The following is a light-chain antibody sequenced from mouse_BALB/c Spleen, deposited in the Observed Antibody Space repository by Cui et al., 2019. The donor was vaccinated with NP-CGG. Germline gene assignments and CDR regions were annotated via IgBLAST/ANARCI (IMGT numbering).Light chain of an antibody. V-gene: IGLV1*01. CDR3: ALWYSNHWV. CDR2: CSK. J-gene: IGLJ1*01. Sequence: QAVVTQESALTTSPGETVTLTCRSSTGAVTTSNHAHWLPEQPAPLFPGLIGCSKNRIAGVPARFSGSLIGDKAALTITGAQTEDEAIYFCALWYSNHWVFGGGTKLTVL. CDR1: TGAVTTSNH.